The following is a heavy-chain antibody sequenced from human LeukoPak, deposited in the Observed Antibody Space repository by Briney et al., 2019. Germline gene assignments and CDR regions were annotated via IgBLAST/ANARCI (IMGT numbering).Heavy chain of an antibody. D-gene: IGHD3-10*01. CDR2: ISSNGGST. CDR1: GLSFSGYI. Sequence: PGGSLRLSCSASGLSFSGYIMNWDRQAPGKGLEYVSAISSNGGSTYYADSVKGRFTISRDNSKNTLYLQMSSLRPEDTAVYYCVKKGFVVWGVIHDAFDIWGPGTMVTVSS. V-gene: IGHV3-64D*06. CDR3: VKKGFVVWGVIHDAFDI. J-gene: IGHJ3*02.